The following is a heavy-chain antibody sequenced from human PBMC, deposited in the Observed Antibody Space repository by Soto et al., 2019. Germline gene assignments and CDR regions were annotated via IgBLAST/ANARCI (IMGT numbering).Heavy chain of an antibody. CDR1: GFTFSSYA. CDR3: AKDFDEQQLFGLFVY. Sequence: EVQLLESGGGLVQPGGSLRLSCAASGFTFSSYAMSWVRQAPGKGLAWVSAISGSGGSTYYAASVKGRFTISIDNSKNTLYLQMNSLRAEDTAVYYCAKDFDEQQLFGLFVYWGQGTLVTVSS. J-gene: IGHJ4*02. V-gene: IGHV3-23*01. CDR2: ISGSGGST. D-gene: IGHD6-13*01.